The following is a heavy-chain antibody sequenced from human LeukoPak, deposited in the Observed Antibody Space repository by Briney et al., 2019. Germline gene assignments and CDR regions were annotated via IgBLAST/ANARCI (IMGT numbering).Heavy chain of an antibody. V-gene: IGHV1-8*01. Sequence: ASVKVSCKASGYTFTSYDINWVGQATGQGLEWMGWTNPNSGNTGYAQKFQGRVTMTRNTSISTAYMELSSLRSEDTAVYYCARADFWSGYYNGDAFDIWGQGTMVTVSS. D-gene: IGHD3-3*01. CDR2: TNPNSGNT. CDR1: GYTFTSYD. CDR3: ARADFWSGYYNGDAFDI. J-gene: IGHJ3*02.